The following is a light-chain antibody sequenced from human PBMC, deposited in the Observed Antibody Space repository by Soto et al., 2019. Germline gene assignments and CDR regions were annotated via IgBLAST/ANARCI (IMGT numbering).Light chain of an antibody. Sequence: DVVMTQSPLSLPVTLGQPASISCRSSQSLVSSDGNTFLNWFHQRPGQSPRRLIYKVSNRDSGVPDRFSGSGSGTDFTLKISGVEAEDVGVYYCMQGTHWPRTFGQGTKVEIK. V-gene: IGKV2-30*01. J-gene: IGKJ1*01. CDR1: QSLVSSDGNTF. CDR3: MQGTHWPRT. CDR2: KVS.